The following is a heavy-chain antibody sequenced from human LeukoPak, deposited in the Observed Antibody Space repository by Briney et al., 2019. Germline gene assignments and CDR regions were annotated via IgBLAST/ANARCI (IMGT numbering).Heavy chain of an antibody. CDR3: ARGYSSGWSN. CDR2: IYYSGST. D-gene: IGHD6-19*01. V-gene: IGHV4-39*07. Sequence: SETLSLTCTVSGGSISSSSYYWGWIRQPPGKGLEWIGSIYYSGSTYYNPSLKSRVTISVDTSKNQFSLKLSSVTAADTAVYYCARGYSSGWSNWGQGTLVTVSS. J-gene: IGHJ4*02. CDR1: GGSISSSSYY.